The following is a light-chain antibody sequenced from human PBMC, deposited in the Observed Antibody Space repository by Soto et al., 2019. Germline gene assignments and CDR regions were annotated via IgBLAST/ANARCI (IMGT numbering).Light chain of an antibody. CDR1: QSVSSSY. Sequence: EILLTQSAXTXXXXAXXXATVSCXASQSVSSSYLAWYQQKPGQAPRLLIYGASSRATGIPDRFSGSGSGTDFTLTISRLEPEDFAVYYCQQYGSSPQTFGQGTKVDI. V-gene: IGKV3-20*01. J-gene: IGKJ1*01. CDR3: QQYGSSPQT. CDR2: GAS.